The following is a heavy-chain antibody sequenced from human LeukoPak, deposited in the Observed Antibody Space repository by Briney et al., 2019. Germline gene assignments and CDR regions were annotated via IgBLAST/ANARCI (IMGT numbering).Heavy chain of an antibody. CDR3: ARGRPIDY. CDR2: IVGNGGGI. CDR1: GFTFSTYA. Sequence: PGGSLRLSCAASGFTFSTYAMNWVRQAPGKGLEWVSVIVGNGGGIHYADSVKGRFTISRDNAKNTLYLQMNSLRAEDTAVYYCARGRPIDYWGQGTLVTVSS. J-gene: IGHJ4*02. V-gene: IGHV3-23*01.